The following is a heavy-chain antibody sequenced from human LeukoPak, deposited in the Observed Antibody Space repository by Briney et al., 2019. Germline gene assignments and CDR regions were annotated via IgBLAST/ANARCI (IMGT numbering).Heavy chain of an antibody. J-gene: IGHJ6*02. D-gene: IGHD6-19*01. Sequence: SETLSLTCAVYGVSFSGYYWSWIRQPPGKGLEWIGEINHSGSTNYNPSLKSRVTISVDTSKNQFSLKLSSVTAADTAVYYCARGRVAVAGTKWYYYGMDVWGQGTTVTVSS. CDR3: ARGRVAVAGTKWYYYGMDV. CDR1: GVSFSGYY. V-gene: IGHV4-34*01. CDR2: INHSGST.